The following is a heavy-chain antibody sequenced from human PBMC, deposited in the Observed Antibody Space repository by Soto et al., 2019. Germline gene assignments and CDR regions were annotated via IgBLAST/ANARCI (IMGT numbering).Heavy chain of an antibody. CDR3: ARGRGSTGYLGREHYFDH. V-gene: IGHV3-66*01. CDR2: IDIGGNT. J-gene: IGHJ4*02. CDR1: GFSVTSNY. Sequence: VQVVESGGGLVQPGGSLRLSCAASGFSVTSNYMNWVRQAPGKGLEWVSIIDIGGNTYYADSVKDRFTISRDNSRNTLYLHMDSLRAEDTAVYYCARGRGSTGYLGREHYFDHWGQGTLVTVSP. D-gene: IGHD2-2*01.